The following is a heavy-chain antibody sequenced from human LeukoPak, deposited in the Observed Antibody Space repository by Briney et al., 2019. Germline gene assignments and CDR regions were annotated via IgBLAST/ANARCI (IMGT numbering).Heavy chain of an antibody. CDR3: ARGYGDYDFDY. CDR1: GFTFSSYS. V-gene: IGHV3-21*01. CDR2: ISSSGSYI. Sequence: AGGSLRLSCAASGFTFSSYSMNWVRQAPGKGLEWVSSISSSGSYIYYADSVKGRFTISRDNAKNSLYLQMNSLRAEDTAVYYCARGYGDYDFDYWGQGTLVTVSS. J-gene: IGHJ4*02. D-gene: IGHD4-17*01.